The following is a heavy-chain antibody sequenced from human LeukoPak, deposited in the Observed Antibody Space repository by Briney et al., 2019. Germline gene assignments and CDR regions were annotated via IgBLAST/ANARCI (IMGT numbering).Heavy chain of an antibody. CDR3: ARDKGRGSYSYYYYYGMDV. V-gene: IGHV3-23*01. D-gene: IGHD1-26*01. CDR1: QFIFSTYA. CDR2: ITSSGGST. Sequence: GGSLRLSCAASQFIFSTYAMSWVRQAPGKGLEWVSGITSSGGSTYYADSVRGRFTISRDNSKNTLYLQMNSLRAEDTAVYYCARDKGRGSYSYYYYYGMDVWGQGTTVTVSS. J-gene: IGHJ6*02.